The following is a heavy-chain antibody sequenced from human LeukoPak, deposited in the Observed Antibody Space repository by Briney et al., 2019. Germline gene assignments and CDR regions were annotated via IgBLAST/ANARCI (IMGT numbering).Heavy chain of an antibody. CDR3: AIQTPVWDITNCHLYYFDP. Sequence: SETLSLTCTVSGGSISGSSYYWGRLRPPPGQGLEWIVNPNYSANTYYYPNIKSPTTISVSRYKNSLTLKLSSVTDAASALFYCAIQTPVWDITNCHLYYFDPWGQGSLVTVSS. J-gene: IGHJ5*02. CDR2: PNYSANT. CDR1: GGSISGSSYY. D-gene: IGHD2-2*01. V-gene: IGHV4-39*01.